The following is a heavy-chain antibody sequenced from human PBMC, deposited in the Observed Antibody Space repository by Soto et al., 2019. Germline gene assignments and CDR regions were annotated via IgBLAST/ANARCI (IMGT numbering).Heavy chain of an antibody. CDR3: ARYYYDCSDYYPL. V-gene: IGHV3-33*01. Sequence: QVQLEESGGGVVQPGRSLRLSCAASGFTFSSYGMHWVRQAPGKGLEWGAGIRSDGSNKYYADSVTARFTISRDNSKNTLYLQINSLRAEDTDLYYFARYYYDCSDYYPLWGQENLVTVSS. J-gene: IGHJ4*02. CDR1: GFTFSSYG. CDR2: IRSDGSNK. D-gene: IGHD3-22*01.